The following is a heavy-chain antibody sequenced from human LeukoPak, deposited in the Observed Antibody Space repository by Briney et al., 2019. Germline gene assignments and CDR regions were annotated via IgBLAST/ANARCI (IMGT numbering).Heavy chain of an antibody. J-gene: IGHJ4*02. CDR3: AKDTLGAINY. CDR1: GFTFRTYD. CDR2: ISYAGNDK. D-gene: IGHD2-21*01. Sequence: PGRSLRLSCAASGFTFRTYDMHWVRQAPGKGLEWVALISYAGNDKYYADSVKGRFTVSRDNSKNTLYLQMNSLRADDTAVYYCAKDTLGAINYWGQGTLVTVSS. V-gene: IGHV3-30*18.